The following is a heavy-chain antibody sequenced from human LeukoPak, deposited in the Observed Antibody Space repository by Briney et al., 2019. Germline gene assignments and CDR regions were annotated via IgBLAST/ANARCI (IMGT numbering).Heavy chain of an antibody. J-gene: IGHJ5*02. CDR2: IYYSGST. V-gene: IGHV4-31*11. CDR3: ARVESDCSSTSCYTGFDP. Sequence: PSETLSLTCAVYGGSFSGYYWSWIRQHPGKGLEWIGYIYYSGSTYYNPSLKSRVTISVDTSKNQFSLKLSSVTAADTAVYYCARVESDCSSTSCYTGFDPWGQGTLVTVSS. CDR1: GGSFSGYY. D-gene: IGHD2-2*02.